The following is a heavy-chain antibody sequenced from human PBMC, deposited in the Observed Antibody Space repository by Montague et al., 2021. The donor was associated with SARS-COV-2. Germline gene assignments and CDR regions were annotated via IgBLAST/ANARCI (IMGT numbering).Heavy chain of an antibody. Sequence: PALVKPTQTLTLTCTFSGFSLRSDDEGLACIRQSPGQALEWLAVIYWNGDKRYSPSLQRRLTITKDTSENQVVLTMTNMDPVDTATYYCEHRGMIRGLIFAYWGQGTLVTITS. CDR1: GFSLRSDDEG. CDR2: IYWNGDK. V-gene: IGHV2-5*01. CDR3: EHRGMIRGLIFAY. D-gene: IGHD3-10*01. J-gene: IGHJ4*02.